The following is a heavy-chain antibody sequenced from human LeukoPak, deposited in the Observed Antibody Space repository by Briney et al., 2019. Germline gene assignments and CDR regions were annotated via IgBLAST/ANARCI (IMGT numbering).Heavy chain of an antibody. CDR1: GGTFSNYA. CDR2: IIPIFGTA. Sequence: ASVKVSCKASGGTFSNYAISWVRQAPGQGLEWMGGIIPIFGTANYAQKFQGRVTITAGESTSTAYMELSSLRSEDTAVYYCARRDGYNIDYWGQGTLVTVSS. CDR3: ARRDGYNIDY. J-gene: IGHJ4*02. V-gene: IGHV1-69*13. D-gene: IGHD5-24*01.